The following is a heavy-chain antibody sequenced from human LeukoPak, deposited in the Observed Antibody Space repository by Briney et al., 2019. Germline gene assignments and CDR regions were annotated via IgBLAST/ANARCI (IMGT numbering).Heavy chain of an antibody. D-gene: IGHD2-21*01. CDR2: ISSSSSYI. J-gene: IGHJ3*02. Sequence: PGGSLRLSCAASGFTFSSYSMNWVRQAPGKGLEWVSSISSSSSYIYYADSVKGRFTISRDNVKNSLYLQMNSLRAEDTAVYYCAREGMVGMSFDIWGQGTMVTVFS. CDR1: GFTFSSYS. V-gene: IGHV3-21*01. CDR3: AREGMVGMSFDI.